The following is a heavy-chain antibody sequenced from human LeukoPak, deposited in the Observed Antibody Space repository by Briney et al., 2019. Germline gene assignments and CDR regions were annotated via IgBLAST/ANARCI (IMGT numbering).Heavy chain of an antibody. Sequence: ASVKVSCKASGGTFSSYAISWVLQAPGQGLEWMGGIIPIFGTANYAQKFQGRVTMTTDTSTSTAYMELRSLRSDDTAVYYCGRDRSNSWYELEYWGQGTLVTVSS. V-gene: IGHV1-69*05. D-gene: IGHD6-13*01. CDR2: IIPIFGTA. J-gene: IGHJ4*02. CDR1: GGTFSSYA. CDR3: GRDRSNSWYELEY.